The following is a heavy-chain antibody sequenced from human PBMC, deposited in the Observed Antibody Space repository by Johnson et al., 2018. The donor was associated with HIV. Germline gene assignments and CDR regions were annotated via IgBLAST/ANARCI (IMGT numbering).Heavy chain of an antibody. D-gene: IGHD3-10*01. Sequence: QVQLVESGGGLIQPGRSLRLSCAASGFTFSSYAMHWVRQAPGKGLEWVAVISYDGSNKYYADSVKGRFTISRDNSKNTLYLQINSLRAEDTAVYYCASYYYGSGSYYVFGSRDAFDIWGQGTMVTVSS. CDR3: ASYYYGSGSYYVFGSRDAFDI. V-gene: IGHV3-30-3*01. J-gene: IGHJ3*02. CDR1: GFTFSSYA. CDR2: ISYDGSNK.